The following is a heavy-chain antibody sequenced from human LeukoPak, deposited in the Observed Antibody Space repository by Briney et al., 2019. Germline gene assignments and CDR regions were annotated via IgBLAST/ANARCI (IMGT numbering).Heavy chain of an antibody. CDR2: IWYDGSNK. CDR3: ARASVLKGYTIFGVVITGFDY. D-gene: IGHD3-3*01. CDR1: GFPFSSYG. Sequence: GESLKISCAASGFPFSSYGMHWVRQAPGKGLEWVAVIWYDGSNKYYADSVKGRFTISRDNSKNPLYLQMNSLRAEDTAVYYCARASVLKGYTIFGVVITGFDYWGQGTLVTVSS. J-gene: IGHJ4*02. V-gene: IGHV3-33*01.